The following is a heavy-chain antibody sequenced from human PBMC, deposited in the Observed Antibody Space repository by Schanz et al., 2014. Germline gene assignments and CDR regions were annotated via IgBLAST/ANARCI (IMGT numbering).Heavy chain of an antibody. J-gene: IGHJ4*02. CDR2: SKNKAARYTT. Sequence: EVQLVESGGGLVQPGGSLRLSCAASGFTFSDHYMEWVRQAPGKGLEWVGRSKNKAARYTTEYAASVRGRFTISRDDSKKELYLQMSRLKPEETAVYYCVVWFGGVRNSWGQGTLVTVSS. CDR3: VVWFGGVRNS. D-gene: IGHD3-10*01. CDR1: GFTFSDHY. V-gene: IGHV3-72*01.